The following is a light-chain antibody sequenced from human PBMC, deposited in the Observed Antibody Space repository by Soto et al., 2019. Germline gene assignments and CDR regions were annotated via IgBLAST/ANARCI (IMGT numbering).Light chain of an antibody. CDR2: EVS. CDR3: RSYTSSSTWV. Sequence: QSALTQPASVSGSPGQSITISCTGTSSDIGGYNYVSWYQQHPGKAPKLMIYEVSNRPSGVFDRFSVSKSGNTASLTISGLQAEDEADYYCRSYTSSSTWVFGGGTKLTAL. CDR1: SSDIGGYNY. J-gene: IGLJ3*02. V-gene: IGLV2-14*01.